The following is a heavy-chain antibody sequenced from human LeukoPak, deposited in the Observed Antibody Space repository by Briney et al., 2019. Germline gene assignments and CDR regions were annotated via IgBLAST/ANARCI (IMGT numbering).Heavy chain of an antibody. CDR1: GFTVSSNY. Sequence: GGSLRLSCAASGFTVSSNYMSWVRQAPGKGLEWVSVIYSGGSTYYADSVKGRFTISRDNSKNTLYLQMNSLRAEDTAVYYCASPPEYYYDSSGYPPAFDIWGQGTMVTVSS. CDR2: IYSGGST. CDR3: ASPPEYYYDSSGYPPAFDI. V-gene: IGHV3-53*01. D-gene: IGHD3-22*01. J-gene: IGHJ3*02.